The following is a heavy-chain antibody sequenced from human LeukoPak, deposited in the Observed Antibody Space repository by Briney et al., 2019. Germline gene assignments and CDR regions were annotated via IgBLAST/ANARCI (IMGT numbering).Heavy chain of an antibody. CDR1: GLTYNSYA. J-gene: IGHJ5*02. V-gene: IGHV3-23*01. CDR2: ISGSGDNT. CDR3: AKDLTADAT. Sequence: PGGSLTLPCAASGLTYNSYAMSGPPQAPEKAGEWVSAISGSGDNTHHAHSEKRRFTISRDNYKNPLYPQMNSLRADDTAVYYCAKDLTADATWGQGTLVTVSS.